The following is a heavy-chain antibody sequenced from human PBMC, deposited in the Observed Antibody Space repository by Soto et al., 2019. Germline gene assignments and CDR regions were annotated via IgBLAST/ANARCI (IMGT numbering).Heavy chain of an antibody. Sequence: PGGSLRLSCAASGFGFTFSTSAMGWVRHAPGKGLEWVSTFRESGGTTHYANSVKGRFTISRDTAKNTLYLQMNSLRAEDTAVYYCASPMTTARRNAFDIWGQGTMVTVSS. CDR1: GFGFTFSTSA. CDR3: ASPMTTARRNAFDI. D-gene: IGHD4-17*01. CDR2: FRESGGTT. J-gene: IGHJ3*02. V-gene: IGHV3-23*01.